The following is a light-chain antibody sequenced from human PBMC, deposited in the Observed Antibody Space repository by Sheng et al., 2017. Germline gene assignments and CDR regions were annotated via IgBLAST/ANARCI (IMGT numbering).Light chain of an antibody. CDR2: KAS. J-gene: IGKJ4*01. Sequence: DIQMTQSPSTLSASVGDRVTFTCRASQTINGWLAWYQQKPGKAPRLLINKASTLESGVPSRFSGSGSVTEFTLTITSLQPDDFATYYCQQYNSYPLSFGRRDQRWRSN. V-gene: IGKV1-5*03. CDR1: QTINGW. CDR3: QQYNSYPLS.